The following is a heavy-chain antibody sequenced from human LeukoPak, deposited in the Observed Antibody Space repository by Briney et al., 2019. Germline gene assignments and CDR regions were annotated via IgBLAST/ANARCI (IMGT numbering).Heavy chain of an antibody. V-gene: IGHV3-23*01. CDR3: AKGAPRSNGVCLDY. CDR1: GFTFSSYA. D-gene: IGHD2-8*01. CDR2: ISGNGDST. J-gene: IGHJ4*02. Sequence: PGGSLRLSCAASGFTFSSYAMSWVRQAPGKGLEWVSVISGNGDSTYYGDSVKGRFTISRDNSKNTVYLQMSSLRAEDTALYYCAKGAPRSNGVCLDYWGQGTLVTVSS.